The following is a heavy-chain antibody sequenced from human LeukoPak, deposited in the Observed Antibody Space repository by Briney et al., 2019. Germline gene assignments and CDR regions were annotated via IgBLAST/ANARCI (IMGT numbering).Heavy chain of an antibody. V-gene: IGHV3-53*01. Sequence: GGSLRLSCAASGFTFDDYGMSWVRQAPGKGLEWVSVIYSGGSTYYADSVKGRFTISRDNSKNTLYLQMNSLTAEDTAVYYCARDSIPIYSDYYDSSGSIWGQGTMVTVSS. CDR2: IYSGGST. CDR3: ARDSIPIYSDYYDSSGSI. CDR1: GFTFDDYG. J-gene: IGHJ3*02. D-gene: IGHD3-22*01.